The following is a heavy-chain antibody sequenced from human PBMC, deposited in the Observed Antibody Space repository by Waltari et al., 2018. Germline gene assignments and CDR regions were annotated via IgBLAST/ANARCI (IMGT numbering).Heavy chain of an antibody. D-gene: IGHD3-22*01. CDR2: ISSSSSTI. J-gene: IGHJ4*02. CDR1: GFTFSSYS. CDR3: ATGRTYYYDSSGYNFDY. V-gene: IGHV3-48*01. Sequence: EVQLVESGGGLVQPGGSLRLSCAASGFTFSSYSMNWVRQAPGKGLEWVYYISSSSSTIYYADSVKGRFTISRDNAKNSLYLQMNSLRAEDTAVYYCATGRTYYYDSSGYNFDYWGQGTLVTVSS.